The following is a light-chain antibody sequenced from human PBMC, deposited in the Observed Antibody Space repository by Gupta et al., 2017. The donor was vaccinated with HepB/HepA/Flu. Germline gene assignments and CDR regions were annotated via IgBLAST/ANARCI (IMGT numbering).Light chain of an antibody. CDR1: SSDVGSYNF. Sequence: QSALTQPASVSGSPGQSITISCTGTSSDVGSYNFVSWYQQHPGKAPKLMIYEVSKRPSGVSNHFSGSQSGNTASLTISGLQAEDEADYYCCSYAGGSTYVFGTGTTVTVL. V-gene: IGLV2-23*02. CDR3: CSYAGGSTYV. CDR2: EVS. J-gene: IGLJ1*01.